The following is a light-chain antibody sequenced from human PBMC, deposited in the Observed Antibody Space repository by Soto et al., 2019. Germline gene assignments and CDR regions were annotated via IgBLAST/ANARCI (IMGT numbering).Light chain of an antibody. CDR1: QGINNY. V-gene: IGKV1-16*02. Sequence: DIQMTQSPSSLSASVGDRVTITCRASQGINNYLAWFQQKPGKAPKSLIYGASNLQSGVPSKFSGSGTGTDFTLTINSLQPEDFATYYCQQYQSYPLTFGGGTKVEIK. CDR2: GAS. J-gene: IGKJ4*01. CDR3: QQYQSYPLT.